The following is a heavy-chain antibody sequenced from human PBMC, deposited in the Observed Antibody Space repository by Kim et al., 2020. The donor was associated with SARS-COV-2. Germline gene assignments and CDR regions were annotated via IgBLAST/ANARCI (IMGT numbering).Heavy chain of an antibody. CDR3: ARRMALSAMDY. D-gene: IGHD2-8*01. V-gene: IGHV3-48*02. J-gene: IGHJ4*02. Sequence: ADSVKGRFTGSRDDDKNSVVLQMNSLRDEDTALYYCARRMALSAMDYWGQGTLVTVSS.